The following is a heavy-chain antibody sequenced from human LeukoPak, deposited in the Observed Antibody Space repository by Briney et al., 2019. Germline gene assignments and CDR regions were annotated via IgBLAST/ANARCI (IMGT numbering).Heavy chain of an antibody. D-gene: IGHD2-15*01. V-gene: IGHV1-2*02. CDR3: ASGVARGRVVVAADY. Sequence: ASVKVSCKASGYTFTGYYIHWVRQAPGQGLEWMGWINPNSGGTNYAQKFQGRVTMTRDTSISTAYMELSRLRSDDTAVYYCASGVARGRVVVAADYWGQGTLVTVSS. CDR1: GYTFTGYY. CDR2: INPNSGGT. J-gene: IGHJ4*02.